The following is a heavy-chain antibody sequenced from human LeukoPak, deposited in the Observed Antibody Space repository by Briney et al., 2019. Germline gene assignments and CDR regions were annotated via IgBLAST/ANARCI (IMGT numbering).Heavy chain of an antibody. D-gene: IGHD6-19*01. CDR1: GFTFSGYY. CDR2: ISSSSSYT. J-gene: IGHJ4*02. Sequence: SGGSLRLSCAASGFTFSGYYMSWIRQAPGKGLEWVSYISSSSSYTNYADSVKGRFTISRDNDKNSMYLQMNSLRAEDTAVFYCARRAKEYSSGWYPNFDYWGQGTLVTVSS. CDR3: ARRAKEYSSGWYPNFDY. V-gene: IGHV3-11*03.